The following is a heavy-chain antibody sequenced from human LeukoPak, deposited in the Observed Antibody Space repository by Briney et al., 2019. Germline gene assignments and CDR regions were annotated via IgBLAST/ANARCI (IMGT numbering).Heavy chain of an antibody. CDR1: GGSISSGSYY. Sequence: PSETLSLTCTVSGGSISSGSYYWGWIRQHPGKGLEWIGYIHNTGKTDYNPSLKSRIIISPDTSKNRFSLRLSSVTAADTALYYCARKNDYGDSYYMDVWGKGTTVTVSS. V-gene: IGHV4-31*03. J-gene: IGHJ6*03. D-gene: IGHD4-17*01. CDR2: IHNTGKT. CDR3: ARKNDYGDSYYMDV.